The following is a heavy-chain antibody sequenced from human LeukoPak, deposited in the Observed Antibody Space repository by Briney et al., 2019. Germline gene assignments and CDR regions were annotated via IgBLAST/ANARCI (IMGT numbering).Heavy chain of an antibody. CDR3: AVGLLTGDAFDI. CDR1: GYTFTGYY. Sequence: ASVKVSCKASGYTFTGYYIHWVRQAPGQGLEWMGWVNLNNGGTNYAQKFQGRVTMSRDTSISTGYLELSRLRSDDTAVYYCAVGLLTGDAFDIWGQGTMVTVSS. D-gene: IGHD7-27*01. J-gene: IGHJ3*02. V-gene: IGHV1-2*02. CDR2: VNLNNGGT.